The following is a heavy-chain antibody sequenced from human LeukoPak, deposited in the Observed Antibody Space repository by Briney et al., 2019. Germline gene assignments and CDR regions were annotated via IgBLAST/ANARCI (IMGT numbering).Heavy chain of an antibody. CDR3: ASPNSSSWLPSAY. V-gene: IGHV1-69*01. J-gene: IGHJ4*02. CDR1: GGTFSSYA. D-gene: IGHD6-13*01. CDR2: IIPIFGTA. Sequence: SVKVSCKASGGTFSSYAISWMRQAPGQGLEWMGGIIPIFGTANYAQKFQGRVTITADESTSTAYMELSSLRSEDTAVYYCASPNSSSWLPSAYWGQGTLVTVSS.